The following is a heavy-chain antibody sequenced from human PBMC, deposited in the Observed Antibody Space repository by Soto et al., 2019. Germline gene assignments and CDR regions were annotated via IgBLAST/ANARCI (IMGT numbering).Heavy chain of an antibody. CDR3: ARGFCTGVGCQLNYFEY. CDR2: VYHNGNT. CDR1: GGSISSRY. V-gene: IGHV4-59*11. Sequence: EILSLISNVAGGSISSRYGSWIRHAPGKGLEWIGYVYHNGNTNNNTSLRSRVTISIDTSRNDFSLKLNSVSAADTSVYYCARGFCTGVGCQLNYFEYWGQGALVTVSS. J-gene: IGHJ4*02. D-gene: IGHD2-8*02.